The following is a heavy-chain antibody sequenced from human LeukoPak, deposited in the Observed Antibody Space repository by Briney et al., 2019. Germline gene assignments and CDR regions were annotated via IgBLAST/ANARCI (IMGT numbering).Heavy chain of an antibody. Sequence: GGSLRLSCAASGFTFSDYYMSWIRQAPGKGLEWVSYISSSSSCTNYADSVKGRFTISRDNAKNSLYLQMNSLRAEDTAVYYCARDLNHYYGMDVWGQGTTVTVSS. V-gene: IGHV3-11*06. J-gene: IGHJ6*02. CDR1: GFTFSDYY. CDR2: ISSSSSCT. CDR3: ARDLNHYYGMDV.